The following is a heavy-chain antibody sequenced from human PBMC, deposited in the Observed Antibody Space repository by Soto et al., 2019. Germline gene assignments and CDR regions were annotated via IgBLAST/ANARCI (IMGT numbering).Heavy chain of an antibody. CDR1: GGSISSYY. CDR2: IYYSGST. Sequence: PSETLSLTCTVSGGSISSYYWSWIRQPPGKGLEWIGYIYYSGSTNYNPSLKSRVTISVDTSKNQFSLKLSSVTAADTDVYYCARGTHLWFGEPYYFDYWGQGTLVTVSS. V-gene: IGHV4-59*01. D-gene: IGHD3-10*01. CDR3: ARGTHLWFGEPYYFDY. J-gene: IGHJ4*02.